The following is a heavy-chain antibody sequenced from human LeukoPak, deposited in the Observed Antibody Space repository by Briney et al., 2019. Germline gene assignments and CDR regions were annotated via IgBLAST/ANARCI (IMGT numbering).Heavy chain of an antibody. Sequence: SETLSLTCTVSGGSISSYYWSWIRQPPGKGLEWIGYIYYSGSTNYNPSLKSRVTISVDTSKNQFSLKLSSVTAADTAVYYCARATHWELLVDYWGQGTLVTVSS. V-gene: IGHV4-59*01. CDR2: IYYSGST. J-gene: IGHJ4*02. CDR3: ARATHWELLVDY. D-gene: IGHD1-26*01. CDR1: GGSISSYY.